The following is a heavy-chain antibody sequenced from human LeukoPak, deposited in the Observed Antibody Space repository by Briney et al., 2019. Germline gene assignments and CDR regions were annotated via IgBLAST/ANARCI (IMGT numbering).Heavy chain of an antibody. CDR2: IKQDGSEI. CDR3: ARDKMVGATYFDY. V-gene: IGHV3-7*01. CDR1: GFTFFNYW. Sequence: GGSLRLSCAASGFTFFNYWMSWVRQAPGKGLEWVANIKQDGSEIYCVDSVKGRFTISRDNAKNSLYLQMNSLRAEDTAVYYCARDKMVGATYFDYWGQGTLVTVSS. D-gene: IGHD1-26*01. J-gene: IGHJ4*02.